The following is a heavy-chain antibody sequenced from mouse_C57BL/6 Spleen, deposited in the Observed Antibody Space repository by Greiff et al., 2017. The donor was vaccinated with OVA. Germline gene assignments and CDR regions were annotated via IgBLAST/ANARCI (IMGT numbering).Heavy chain of an antibody. Sequence: VKLMESGAELVRPGASVTLSCKASGYTFTDYEMHWVKQTPVHGLEWIGAIDPETGGTAYNQKFKGKAILTADKSSSTAYMELRSLTSEDSAVYYCTKLGTTVVAHYYAMDYWGQGTSVTVSS. CDR1: GYTFTDYE. J-gene: IGHJ4*01. D-gene: IGHD1-1*01. V-gene: IGHV1-15*01. CDR2: IDPETGGT. CDR3: TKLGTTVVAHYYAMDY.